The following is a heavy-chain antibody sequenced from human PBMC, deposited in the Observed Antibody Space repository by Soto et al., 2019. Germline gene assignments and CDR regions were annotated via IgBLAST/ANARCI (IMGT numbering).Heavy chain of an antibody. Sequence: VRVSCKDSGYTFTSYGISWVRQDPGQGLELMGWTSAYNGNTNYAQKLQGRVTMTTDTSTSTAYMELRSLRSDDTAVYYCARSYDSSGDDAFDIWGQGTMVTVSS. J-gene: IGHJ3*02. CDR3: ARSYDSSGDDAFDI. D-gene: IGHD3-22*01. V-gene: IGHV1-18*01. CDR1: GYTFTSYG. CDR2: TSAYNGNT.